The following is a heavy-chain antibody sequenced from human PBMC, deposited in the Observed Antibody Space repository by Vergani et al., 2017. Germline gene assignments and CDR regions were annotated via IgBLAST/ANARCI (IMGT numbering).Heavy chain of an antibody. CDR1: GGSISSYY. D-gene: IGHD3-3*01. CDR2: IKQDGSEK. Sequence: VQLQESGPGLVKPSETLSLTCTVSGGSISSYYWSWIRQPPGKGLEWVANIKQDGSEKYYVDSVKGRFTISRDNAKNSLYLQMNSLRAEDTAVYYCARAYPDYDFWSGYPDWGQGTLVTVSS. V-gene: IGHV3-7*01. CDR3: ARAYPDYDFWSGYPD. J-gene: IGHJ4*02.